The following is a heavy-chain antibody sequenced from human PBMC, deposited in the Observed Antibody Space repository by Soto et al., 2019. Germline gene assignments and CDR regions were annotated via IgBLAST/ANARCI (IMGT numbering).Heavy chain of an antibody. J-gene: IGHJ6*03. CDR3: ASTISDLWSGFRNYYYMDV. CDR2: INHIGST. Sequence: QVQLQQWGAGLLKPSETLSLTCAVYGGSFTGYYWSWIRQPPGKGLEWVGEINHIGSTNYNPSLKSRVTISLDTSKNQFSPKLTSVTAADTAMYFCASTISDLWSGFRNYYYMDVWGMGTTVTVSS. D-gene: IGHD3-3*01. V-gene: IGHV4-34*01. CDR1: GGSFTGYY.